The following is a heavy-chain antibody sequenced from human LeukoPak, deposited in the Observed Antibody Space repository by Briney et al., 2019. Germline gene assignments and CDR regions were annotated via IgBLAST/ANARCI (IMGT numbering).Heavy chain of an antibody. CDR3: ARDSSSYYYYYYMDV. CDR1: GGSISSYY. D-gene: IGHD6-6*01. Sequence: PSETLSLTCTVSGGSISSYYWSWIRQPPGKGLEWIGYIYYSGSTNYSPSLKSRVTISVDTSKNQFSLKLSSVTAADTAVYYCARDSSSYYYYYYMDVWGKGATVTVS. J-gene: IGHJ6*03. V-gene: IGHV4-59*01. CDR2: IYYSGST.